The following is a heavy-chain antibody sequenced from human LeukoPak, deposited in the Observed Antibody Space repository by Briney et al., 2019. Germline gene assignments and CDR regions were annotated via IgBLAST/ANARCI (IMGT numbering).Heavy chain of an antibody. J-gene: IGHJ3*02. Sequence: SETLSLTCTVSGDSISGYYWIWIRQPPGKGLEWVGDIYDSDTRYNPPLKSRVTISVDTSKNQFSLKLSSVTAADTAVYYCARDSWFGGYGAKDAFDIWGQGTMVTVSS. CDR3: ARDSWFGGYGAKDAFDI. CDR1: GDSISGYY. CDR2: IYDSDT. D-gene: IGHD4/OR15-4a*01. V-gene: IGHV4-59*01.